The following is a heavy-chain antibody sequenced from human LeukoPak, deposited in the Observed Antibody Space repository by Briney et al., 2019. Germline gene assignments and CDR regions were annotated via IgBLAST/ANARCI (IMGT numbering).Heavy chain of an antibody. V-gene: IGHV4-4*02. D-gene: IGHD2-2*01. J-gene: IGHJ5*02. Sequence: SETLSLTCTVSGGSISSSNWWSWVRQPPGKGLEWIGEIYHSGSTNYNPSLKSRVTISVDKSKNQFSLKLSSVTAADTAVYYCARGYCSSTSCSYGFDPWGQGTLVTVSS. CDR1: GGSISSSNW. CDR3: ARGYCSSTSCSYGFDP. CDR2: IYHSGST.